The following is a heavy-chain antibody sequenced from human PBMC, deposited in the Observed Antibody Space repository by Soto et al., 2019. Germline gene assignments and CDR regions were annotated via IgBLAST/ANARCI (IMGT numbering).Heavy chain of an antibody. CDR3: AKLIDYSNYGFDYYYYYMDV. Sequence: GGSLRLSCAASGFTFSSYGMHWVRQAPGKGLEWVAVISYDGSHKYYADSVKGRFTISRDNSKNTLYLQMNSLRAEDTVVYYCAKLIDYSNYGFDYYYYYMDVWGKGTTVTVSS. D-gene: IGHD4-4*01. CDR1: GFTFSSYG. J-gene: IGHJ6*03. V-gene: IGHV3-30*18. CDR2: ISYDGSHK.